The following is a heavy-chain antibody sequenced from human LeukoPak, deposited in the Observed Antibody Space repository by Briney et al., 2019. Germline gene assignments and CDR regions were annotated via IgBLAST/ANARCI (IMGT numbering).Heavy chain of an antibody. CDR1: GFTFSSYG. CDR3: AKSPVVVVVAASFFFDY. Sequence: GRSLRLSCAASGFTFSSYGMHWVRQAPGKGLEWVAVISYDGSNKYYADSVKARFTISRDNSKNTLYLQMNSLRAEDTAVYYCAKSPVVVVVAASFFFDYWGQGTLVTVSS. CDR2: ISYDGSNK. D-gene: IGHD2-15*01. V-gene: IGHV3-30*18. J-gene: IGHJ4*02.